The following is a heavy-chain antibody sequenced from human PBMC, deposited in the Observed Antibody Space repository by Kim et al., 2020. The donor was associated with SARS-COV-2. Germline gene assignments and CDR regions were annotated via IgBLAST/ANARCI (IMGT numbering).Heavy chain of an antibody. V-gene: IGHV3-53*01. CDR3: AREGIGMAAAGPMYY. CDR1: GFTVSSNY. CDR2: IYSGGST. Sequence: GGSLRLSCAASGFTVSSNYMSWVRQAPGKGLEWVSVIYSGGSTYYADSVKGRFTISRDNSKNTLYLQMNSLRAEDTAVYYRAREGIGMAAAGPMYYWGQGTLVTVSS. J-gene: IGHJ4*02. D-gene: IGHD6-13*01.